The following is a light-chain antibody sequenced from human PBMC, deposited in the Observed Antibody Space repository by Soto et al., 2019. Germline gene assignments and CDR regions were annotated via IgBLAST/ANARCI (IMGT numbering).Light chain of an antibody. CDR3: QQYKDWPHT. V-gene: IGKV3-15*01. J-gene: IGKJ1*01. CDR1: QSVSSN. Sequence: EIVLTHSPATLSLSPWEIATLSCRASQSVSSNYLGWYQQKPGQAPRLLIFGASTRATGFPARFSGSGSGTEFTLTISSLQSEDFAVYYCQQYKDWPHTFGQGTKVDIK. CDR2: GAS.